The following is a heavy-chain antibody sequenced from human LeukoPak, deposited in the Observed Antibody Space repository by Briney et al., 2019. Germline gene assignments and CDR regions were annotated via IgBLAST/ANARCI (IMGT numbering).Heavy chain of an antibody. D-gene: IGHD2-2*01. CDR2: IWYDGSNK. J-gene: IGHJ3*02. CDR1: GFTFSSYG. CDR3: AKGRSGTEEAFDI. V-gene: IGHV3-33*06. Sequence: PGRSLRLSCAASGFTFSSYGMRWVRQAPGKGLEWVAVIWYDGSNKYYADSVKGRFTISRDNSKDTLYLQMNSLRAEDTAVYYCAKGRSGTEEAFDIWGQGTMVTVSS.